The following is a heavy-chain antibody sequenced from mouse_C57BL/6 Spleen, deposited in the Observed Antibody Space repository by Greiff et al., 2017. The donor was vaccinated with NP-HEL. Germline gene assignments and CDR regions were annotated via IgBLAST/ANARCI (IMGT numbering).Heavy chain of an antibody. V-gene: IGHV6-3*01. CDR1: GFTFSNYW. CDR3: TEGYFDY. J-gene: IGHJ2*01. Sequence: EVKLMESGGGLVQPGGSMKLSCVASGFTFSNYWMNWVRPSPEKGLEWVAQIRLKSDNYATHYAESVKGRFTISIDDSKSSVDLQMNNLRAEDTGIYYCTEGYFDYWGQGTTLTVSS. CDR2: IRLKSDNYAT.